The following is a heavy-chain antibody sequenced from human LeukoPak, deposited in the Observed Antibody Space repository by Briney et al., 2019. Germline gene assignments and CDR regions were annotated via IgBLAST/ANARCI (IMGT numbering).Heavy chain of an antibody. CDR3: ARVNVEGYNPYYFDY. V-gene: IGHV5-51*03. CDR1: GYSFTSYW. D-gene: IGHD5-24*01. J-gene: IGHJ4*02. Sequence: PGESLKISCKGSGYSFTSYWIGWVRQMPGKGLEWMGIIYPGDSDTRYSPSFQGPVTISHDKSISTAYLQWSSLKASDTAMYYCARVNVEGYNPYYFDYWGQGTLVTVSS. CDR2: IYPGDSDT.